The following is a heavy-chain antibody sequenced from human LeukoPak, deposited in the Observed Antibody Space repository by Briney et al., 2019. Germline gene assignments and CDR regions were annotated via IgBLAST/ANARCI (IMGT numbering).Heavy chain of an antibody. Sequence: SETLSLTCTVSGGSISSYYWSWIRQPPGKGLEWIGYIYYSGSTNYNPSLKSRVTISVDTSKNQFSLKLSSVTAADTAVYYCARDFGSSSWDWYFDLWGRGTLVTVSS. CDR3: ARDFGSSSWDWYFDL. D-gene: IGHD6-13*01. J-gene: IGHJ2*01. CDR2: IYYSGST. CDR1: GGSISSYY. V-gene: IGHV4-59*01.